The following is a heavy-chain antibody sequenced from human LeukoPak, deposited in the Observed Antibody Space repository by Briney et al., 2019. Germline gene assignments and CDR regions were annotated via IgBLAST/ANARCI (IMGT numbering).Heavy chain of an antibody. J-gene: IGHJ4*02. D-gene: IGHD1-26*01. Sequence: GGSLRLSCAASGFTLSDYDMNWVRQAPGKGLEWVAYISSKTTTIYYADSAKGRFTISRDNAKNSLYLQMNSLRAEDTAVYYCAKGGGATEYYFDYWGQGTLVTVSS. CDR2: ISSKTTTI. CDR3: AKGGGATEYYFDY. CDR1: GFTLSDYD. V-gene: IGHV3-48*01.